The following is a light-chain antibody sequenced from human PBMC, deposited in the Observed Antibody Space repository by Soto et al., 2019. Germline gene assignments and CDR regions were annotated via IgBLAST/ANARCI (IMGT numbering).Light chain of an antibody. J-gene: IGKJ4*01. V-gene: IGKV1-39*01. Sequence: IPITQSPSSLSASVADRVTITCRASQSISSYLNWYQQKPVKAPKLLIYAASSLQSGVPSRFSGSGSGTDFTLTISSLQPEDFATYCSQQGYGTPLSFGGGSKVDIK. CDR3: QQGYGTPLS. CDR1: QSISSY. CDR2: AAS.